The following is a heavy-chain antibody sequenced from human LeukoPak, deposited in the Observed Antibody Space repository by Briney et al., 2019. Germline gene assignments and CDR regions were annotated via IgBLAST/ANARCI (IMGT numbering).Heavy chain of an antibody. J-gene: IGHJ4*02. V-gene: IGHV1-69*01. CDR2: IIHILGTA. CDR1: LGTFSIYA. CDR3: ASPSISTLQKYSSSWYYFDY. Sequence: AVKVSCKASLGTFSIYAICWVRQAPGQGLGWRGGIIHILGTANYAQKFQGRVTITADESTSTAYMEQSSLRSEDTAVYYCASPSISTLQKYSSSWYYFDYWGQGTLVTVSS. D-gene: IGHD6-13*01.